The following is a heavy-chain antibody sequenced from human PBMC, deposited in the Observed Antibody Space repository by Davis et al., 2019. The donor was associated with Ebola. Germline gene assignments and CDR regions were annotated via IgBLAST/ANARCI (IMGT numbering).Heavy chain of an antibody. J-gene: IGHJ6*02. D-gene: IGHD6-6*01. CDR3: ARSSIAARPGHYYGMDV. V-gene: IGHV3-21*01. CDR2: ISSSSSYI. Sequence: GGSLRLSCAASGFTFSSYAMSWVRQAPGKGLEWVSSISSSSSYIYYADSVKGRFTISRDNAKNSLYLQMNSLRAEDTAVYYCARSSIAARPGHYYGMDVWGQGTTVTVSS. CDR1: GFTFSSYA.